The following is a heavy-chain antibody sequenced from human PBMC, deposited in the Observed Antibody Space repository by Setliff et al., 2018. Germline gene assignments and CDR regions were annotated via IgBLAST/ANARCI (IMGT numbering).Heavy chain of an antibody. V-gene: IGHV1-69*13. Sequence: ASVKVSCKAPGGTFSRYAINWVRQAPGQGLEWMGGIIPIFGTTNYAQKFQGRVTITADESTSTAYMELNSLRSEDTAVYYCARAPYYYDSSGYWGAFDYWGQGTLVTVSS. CDR2: IIPIFGTT. CDR3: ARAPYYYDSSGYWGAFDY. D-gene: IGHD3-22*01. J-gene: IGHJ4*02. CDR1: GGTFSRYA.